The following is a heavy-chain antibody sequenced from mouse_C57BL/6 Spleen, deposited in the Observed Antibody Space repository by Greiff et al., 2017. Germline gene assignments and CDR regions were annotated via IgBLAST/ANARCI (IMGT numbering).Heavy chain of an antibody. D-gene: IGHD4-1*01. CDR1: GFNIKDYY. Sequence: VQLQQSGAELVKPGASVKLSCTASGFNIKDYYMHWVKQRTEQGLEWIGRIDPEDGETNYAPKFQGKATITVDTSSNTAYLQLNSLTSEDTAVYCGARDWDRGYLDYWGQGTTLTVSS. CDR2: IDPEDGET. J-gene: IGHJ2*01. CDR3: ARDWDRGYLDY. V-gene: IGHV14-2*01.